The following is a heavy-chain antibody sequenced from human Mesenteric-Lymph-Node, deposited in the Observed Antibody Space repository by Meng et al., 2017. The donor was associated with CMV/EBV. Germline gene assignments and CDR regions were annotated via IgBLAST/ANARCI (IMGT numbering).Heavy chain of an antibody. CDR2: ISSSNIYI. CDR1: GFPFSTYS. CDR3: APGLLGYCSSTICS. D-gene: IGHD2-2*01. V-gene: IGHV3-21*04. J-gene: IGHJ4*02. Sequence: GGSLRLSCAASGFPFSTYSLTWVRQAPGKGLEWVSSISSSNIYIYYADSVKGRFTISRDESKSTLYLQMNSLSADDTVVYYCAPGLLGYCSSTICSWGQGTLVTVSS.